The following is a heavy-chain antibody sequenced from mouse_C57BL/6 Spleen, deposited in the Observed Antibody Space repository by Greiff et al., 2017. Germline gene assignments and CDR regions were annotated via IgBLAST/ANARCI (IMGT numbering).Heavy chain of an antibody. Sequence: VKLMESGAELVKPGASVKISCKASGYAFSSYWMNWVKQRPGTGLEWIGQIYPGDGDTNYNGKFKGKATLTADKSSSTAYMQLSSLTSEDSAVYFCARCGSLWYFDVWGTGTTVTVSS. CDR2: IYPGDGDT. D-gene: IGHD1-1*02. CDR1: GYAFSSYW. J-gene: IGHJ1*03. CDR3: ARCGSLWYFDV. V-gene: IGHV1-80*01.